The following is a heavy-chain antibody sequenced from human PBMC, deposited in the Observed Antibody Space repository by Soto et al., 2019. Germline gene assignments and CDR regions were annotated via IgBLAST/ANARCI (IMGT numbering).Heavy chain of an antibody. Sequence: VKVSCKASGYTFTSYGISWVRRAPGQGLEWMGWISAYNGNTNYAQKLQGRVTMTTDTSTSTAYMELRSLRSHDTAVYYCARVDTAMVGWYYFDYWGQGTLVTVSS. CDR3: ARVDTAMVGWYYFDY. V-gene: IGHV1-18*01. J-gene: IGHJ4*02. CDR2: ISAYNGNT. D-gene: IGHD5-18*01. CDR1: GYTFTSYG.